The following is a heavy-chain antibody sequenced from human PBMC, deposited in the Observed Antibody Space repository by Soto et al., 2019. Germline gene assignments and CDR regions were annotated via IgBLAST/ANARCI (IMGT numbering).Heavy chain of an antibody. Sequence: VEALKISCKRSVYSFTSSWFSWLRQMPRKGLEWMGRIDPSDSYTNYSPSFQGHVTISADKSISTAYLQWSSLKASDTAMYYCASSPRGYCSSTSCRELGNYYGMDVWGQGTTVTVSS. CDR1: VYSFTSSW. D-gene: IGHD2-2*01. CDR2: IDPSDSYT. V-gene: IGHV5-10-1*01. J-gene: IGHJ6*02. CDR3: ASSPRGYCSSTSCRELGNYYGMDV.